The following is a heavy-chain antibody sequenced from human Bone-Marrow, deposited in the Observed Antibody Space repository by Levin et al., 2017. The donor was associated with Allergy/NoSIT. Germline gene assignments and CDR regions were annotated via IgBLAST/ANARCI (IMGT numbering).Heavy chain of an antibody. V-gene: IGHV2-5*01. J-gene: IGHJ4*02. Sequence: VSGPTLVKPTQTLTLTCTFSGFSLSTSEVLVGWIRQPPGKALEWLAFIYGNDDKRFSPSLKSRLTITKDTSKNQVVLTMTNMDPMDTATYYCAHRATSLEIDYWGQGTLVTVSS. CDR3: AHRATSLEIDY. D-gene: IGHD3-3*02. CDR1: GFSLSTSEVL. CDR2: IYGNDDK.